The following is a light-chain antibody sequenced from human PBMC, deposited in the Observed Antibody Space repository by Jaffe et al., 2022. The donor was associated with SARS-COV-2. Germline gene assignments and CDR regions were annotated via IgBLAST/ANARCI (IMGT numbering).Light chain of an antibody. V-gene: IGLV1-51*02. J-gene: IGLJ3*02. Sequence: QPVLTQPPSVSAAPGQRVTISCSGYSSNIGSHHVCWYQHLPGTAPKLIIYQNDKRPSGIPERFSGSKSGTSATLAITGLQAGDEADYYCGTWDNNPYNYWMFGGGTRVTVL. CDR1: SSNIGSHH. CDR3: GTWDNNPYNYWM. CDR2: QND.